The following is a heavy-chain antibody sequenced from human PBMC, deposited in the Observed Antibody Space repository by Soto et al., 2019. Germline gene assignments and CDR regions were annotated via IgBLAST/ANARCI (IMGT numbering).Heavy chain of an antibody. CDR1: GFTFTSSA. V-gene: IGHV1-58*01. CDR3: AAENGWYGDHIFDY. Sequence: QMQLVQSGPEVKKPGTSVKVSCKASGFTFTSSAVQWVRQARGQRLEWIGWIVVGSGNTNYAQKFQERVTITRDMSTSTAYMELSSLRSEDTAVYYCAAENGWYGDHIFDYWGQGTLVTVSS. CDR2: IVVGSGNT. J-gene: IGHJ4*02. D-gene: IGHD6-19*01.